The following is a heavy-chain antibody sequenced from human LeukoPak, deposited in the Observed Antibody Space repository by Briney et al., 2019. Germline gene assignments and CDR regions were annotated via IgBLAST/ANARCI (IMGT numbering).Heavy chain of an antibody. V-gene: IGHV3-30*02. D-gene: IGHD2-15*01. CDR1: GFTFSSYG. Sequence: GGSLRLSCAASGFTFSSYGMHWVRQAPGKGLEWVAFIRYDGSNKYYADSVKGRFTISRDNSKSTLYLQMNSLRAEDTAVYYCAKDGVVVGLGDYWGQGTLVTVSS. J-gene: IGHJ4*02. CDR2: IRYDGSNK. CDR3: AKDGVVVGLGDY.